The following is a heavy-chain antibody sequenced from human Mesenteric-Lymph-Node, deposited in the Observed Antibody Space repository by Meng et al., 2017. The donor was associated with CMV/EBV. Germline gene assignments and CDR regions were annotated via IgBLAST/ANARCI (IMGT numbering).Heavy chain of an antibody. V-gene: IGHV3-21*01. CDR2: ITSGGSYI. CDR3: ARDGRDDWTGYYSFDF. D-gene: IGHD3/OR15-3a*01. J-gene: IGHJ4*02. Sequence: GGSLRLSCAASGFTFGDYSMNWVRQAPGKGLEWVSSITSGGSYIYYADSVRGRFTISRDNAKNSLYLQMNSLRVEDTAVYYCARDGRDDWTGYYSFDFWGQGTLVTVSS. CDR1: GFTFGDYS.